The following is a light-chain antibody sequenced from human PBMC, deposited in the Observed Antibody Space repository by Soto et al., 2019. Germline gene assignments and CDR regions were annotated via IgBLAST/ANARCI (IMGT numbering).Light chain of an antibody. CDR2: GAS. J-gene: IGKJ1*01. Sequence: EIVLTKCPGTLSLSPEERATLSCRASQSGFSFYLAWFQQKPCQAPRLLIYGASNRASGIPERFSGSGSGTDFTLTISRLEPEVFADYYCHQYGNSPWTLGQGTKVEIK. CDR1: QSGFSFY. CDR3: HQYGNSPWT. V-gene: IGKV3-20*01.